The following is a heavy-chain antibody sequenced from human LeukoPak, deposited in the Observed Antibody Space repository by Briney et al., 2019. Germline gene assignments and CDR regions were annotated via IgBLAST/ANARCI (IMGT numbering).Heavy chain of an antibody. J-gene: IGHJ3*01. CDR3: ARDRRGSLYAFDR. V-gene: IGHV4-59*01. CDR1: GASINWYF. Sequence: SETLSLTCSVSGASINWYFCNWVRQTPEKRLDWIGYVSHTGATTSNPTLKSRVSITIDTSKSQISLTMTSVTAADSALYYCARDRRGSLYAFDRWGPGRIASVS. CDR2: VSHTGAT. D-gene: IGHD1-26*01.